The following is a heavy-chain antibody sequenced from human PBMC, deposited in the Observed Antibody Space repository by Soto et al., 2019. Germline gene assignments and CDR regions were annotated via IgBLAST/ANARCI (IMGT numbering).Heavy chain of an antibody. J-gene: IGHJ4*02. CDR1: GFTFSSYA. D-gene: IGHD2-2*01. V-gene: IGHV3-30-3*01. CDR3: GRCTSTSCHLGSDY. Sequence: QVLQVDSGGGVVQPGRSLRLSCAASGFTFSSYAMNWVRQAPGKGLEWVALISYDGSNKYYADSVRGRFTISRDSSTNTLFLQMNSLRAADTAVYYCGRCTSTSCHLGSDYWGQGTLVTVSS. CDR2: ISYDGSNK.